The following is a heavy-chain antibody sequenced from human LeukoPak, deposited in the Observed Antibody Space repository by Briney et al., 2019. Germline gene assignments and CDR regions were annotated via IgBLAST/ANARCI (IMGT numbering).Heavy chain of an antibody. CDR3: ARVIPWDGYNPYYFDY. Sequence: ASVKVSCKASGYTFTSYDINWVRQATGQGLEWMGWMNPNSGNTGYAQKFQGRVTITRNTSISTAYMELSSLRSEDTAVYYCARVIPWDGYNPYYFDYWGQGAQVSVSS. CDR2: MNPNSGNT. V-gene: IGHV1-8*03. J-gene: IGHJ4*02. D-gene: IGHD5-24*01. CDR1: GYTFTSYD.